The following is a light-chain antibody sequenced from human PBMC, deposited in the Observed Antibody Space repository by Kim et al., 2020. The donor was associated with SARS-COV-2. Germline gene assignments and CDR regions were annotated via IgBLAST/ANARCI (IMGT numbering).Light chain of an antibody. CDR2: EAS. V-gene: IGKV1-27*01. Sequence: ASVGDRVTITCRASQAINNYLAWYQQKPGKVPKLLIYEASALQSGVPSRFSGSGSGTDFTLTISSLQPEDAATYYCQKYNSVPRTFGQGTKVDIK. CDR1: QAINNY. CDR3: QKYNSVPRT. J-gene: IGKJ1*01.